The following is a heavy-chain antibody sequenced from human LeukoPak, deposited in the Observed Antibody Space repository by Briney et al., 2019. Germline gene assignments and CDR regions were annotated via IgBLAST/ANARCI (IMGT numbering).Heavy chain of an antibody. Sequence: PGGSLRLSCAASGFTFSSYGMHWVRQAPGKGLEWVAFIRYDGSNKYYADSVKGRFTISRDNSKNTLYLQMNSLRAEDTAVYYCAREFSSKLEWLAYVTGDDAFDVWGQGTMITVS. CDR3: AREFSSKLEWLAYVTGDDAFDV. J-gene: IGHJ3*01. CDR1: GFTFSSYG. V-gene: IGHV3-30*02. D-gene: IGHD3-3*01. CDR2: IRYDGSNK.